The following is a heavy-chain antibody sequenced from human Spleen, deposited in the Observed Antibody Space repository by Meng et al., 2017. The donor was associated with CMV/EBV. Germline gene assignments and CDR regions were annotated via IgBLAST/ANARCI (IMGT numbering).Heavy chain of an antibody. CDR1: GFTFSSYD. Sequence: GGSLRLSCTASGFTFSSYDMHWVRQAPGKGLEWVAFIRYDGSNKYYADSVKGRFTISRDNSKNTLYLQMNSLRAEDTAVYYCAKGKGYCSSTSCYTSGYYYGMDVWGQGTTVTVSS. J-gene: IGHJ6*02. V-gene: IGHV3-30*02. CDR2: IRYDGSNK. CDR3: AKGKGYCSSTSCYTSGYYYGMDV. D-gene: IGHD2-2*02.